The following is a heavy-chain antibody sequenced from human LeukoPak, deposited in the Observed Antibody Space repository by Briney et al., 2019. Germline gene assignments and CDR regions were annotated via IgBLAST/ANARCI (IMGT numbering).Heavy chain of an antibody. CDR1: GFTFSSYA. J-gene: IGHJ4*02. D-gene: IGHD1/OR15-1a*01. V-gene: IGHV3-23*01. CDR3: AKGGTADLAYIGY. Sequence: GGFLRLSCAASGFTFSSYAMSWVRQAPGKGLEWVSIVTGTGSSTNYADSVRGRFTISRDNSKNTLYLQMNSLRAEDTATYYCAKGGTADLAYIGYWGQGALVTVSS. CDR2: VTGTGSST.